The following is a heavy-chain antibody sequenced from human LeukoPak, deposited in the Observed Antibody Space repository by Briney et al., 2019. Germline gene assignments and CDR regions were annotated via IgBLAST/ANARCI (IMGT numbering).Heavy chain of an antibody. D-gene: IGHD3-10*01. Sequence: SETLPLTCAVSGGSISSGGYSWSWIRQPPGKGLEWIGYIYHSGSTYYNPSLKSRVTISVDRSKNQFSLKLSSVTAADTAVYYCARAAHYGSGSQPFGHYYYYMDVWGKGTTVTVSS. CDR3: ARAAHYGSGSQPFGHYYYYMDV. J-gene: IGHJ6*03. CDR2: IYHSGST. CDR1: GGSISSGGYS. V-gene: IGHV4-30-2*01.